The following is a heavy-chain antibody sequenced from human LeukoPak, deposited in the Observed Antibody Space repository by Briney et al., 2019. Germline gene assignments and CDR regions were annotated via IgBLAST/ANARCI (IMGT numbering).Heavy chain of an antibody. V-gene: IGHV3-23*01. CDR3: ARVSSSVRGPLGYFDY. J-gene: IGHJ4*02. CDR1: GFTFSSYA. D-gene: IGHD3-10*01. Sequence: GGSLRLSCAASGFTFSSYAMSWVRQAPGKGLEWVSAISGSGGSTYYADSVKGRFTISRDNSKNTLYLQMNSLRAEDTAVYYCARVSSSVRGPLGYFDYWGQGTLVTVSS. CDR2: ISGSGGST.